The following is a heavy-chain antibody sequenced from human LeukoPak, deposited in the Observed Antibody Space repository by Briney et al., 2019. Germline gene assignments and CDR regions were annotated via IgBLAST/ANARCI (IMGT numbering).Heavy chain of an antibody. V-gene: IGHV3-23*01. CDR1: GFTFSSYA. CDR2: ISGSDST. D-gene: IGHD3-9*01. CDR3: AKGVRFLDWWILDY. Sequence: GGSLRLSCAASGFTFSSYAMSWVRQAPGKGLEWVSAISGSDSTYYADSVKGRFTISRDNSKNTLYLQMNSLRAEDTAIYYCAKGVRFLDWWILDYWGQGSLVTVSP. J-gene: IGHJ4*02.